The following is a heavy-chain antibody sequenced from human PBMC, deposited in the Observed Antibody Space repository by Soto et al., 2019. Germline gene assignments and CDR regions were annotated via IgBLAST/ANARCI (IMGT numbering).Heavy chain of an antibody. J-gene: IGHJ6*03. V-gene: IGHV1-8*01. Sequence: ASVKVSCKASGYTFTSYDINWVRQATGQGLEWMGWMNPNSGNTGYAQKFQGRVTMTRNTSISTAYMELSSLRSEDTAVYYCARSDYYYYYMDVWGKGTXVTVSS. CDR3: ARSDYYYYYMDV. CDR2: MNPNSGNT. CDR1: GYTFTSYD.